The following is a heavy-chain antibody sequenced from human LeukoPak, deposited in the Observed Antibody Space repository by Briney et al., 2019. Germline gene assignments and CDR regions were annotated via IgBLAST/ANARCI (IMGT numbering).Heavy chain of an antibody. CDR2: ISSSSSYI. J-gene: IGHJ4*02. Sequence: GGSLRLSCAASGFTFSSYSMHWVRQAPGKGLEWVSSISSSSSYIYYADSVKGRFTISRDNAKNSLFLQMNSLRAEDTAIYYCTRKTPGRTPFDYWGQGILVTVSS. V-gene: IGHV3-21*04. CDR3: TRKTPGRTPFDY. CDR1: GFTFSSYS. D-gene: IGHD2-15*01.